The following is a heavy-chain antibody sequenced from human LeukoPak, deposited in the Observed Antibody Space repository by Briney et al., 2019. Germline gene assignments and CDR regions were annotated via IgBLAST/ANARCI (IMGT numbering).Heavy chain of an antibody. CDR1: GFTVSSNF. CDR3: ALGLVTDY. D-gene: IGHD3-9*01. Sequence: GGSLRLSCAASGFTVSSNFMSWVRQAPGKGLEWVSVIYSGGSTYYADSVKGRFTISRDNPKNTLYLQMNSLRVEDTAVYYCALGLVTDYWGQGTLVTVSS. CDR2: IYSGGST. J-gene: IGHJ4*02. V-gene: IGHV3-66*01.